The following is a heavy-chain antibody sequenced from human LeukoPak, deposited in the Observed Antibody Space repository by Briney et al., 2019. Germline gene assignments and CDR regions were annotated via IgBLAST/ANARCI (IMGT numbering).Heavy chain of an antibody. J-gene: IGHJ4*02. CDR3: ASGDEAGYSSGWYAY. Sequence: ASVKVSCKASGYTFTSYGISWVRQAPGQGHEWMGWISAYNGNTNYAQKLQGRVTMTTDTSTRTAYMELRSLRSDDTAVYYCASGDEAGYSSGWYAYWGQGTLVTVSS. D-gene: IGHD6-19*01. V-gene: IGHV1-18*01. CDR1: GYTFTSYG. CDR2: ISAYNGNT.